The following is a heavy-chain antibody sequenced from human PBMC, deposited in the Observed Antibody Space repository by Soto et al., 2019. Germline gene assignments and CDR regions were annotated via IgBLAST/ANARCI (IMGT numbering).Heavy chain of an antibody. Sequence: SETLSLTCTVTGGSIGSYYWSWIRQSPGRGLEWIGCVYYSDGTNYNPSLKSRATMSMDKSNNQFSLRLRSVTAADTAVYYCARTESSSWSFFYYGMDIWGQGTTVTVS. CDR2: VYYSDGT. J-gene: IGHJ6*02. D-gene: IGHD6-13*01. CDR3: ARTESSSWSFFYYGMDI. V-gene: IGHV4-59*01. CDR1: GGSIGSYY.